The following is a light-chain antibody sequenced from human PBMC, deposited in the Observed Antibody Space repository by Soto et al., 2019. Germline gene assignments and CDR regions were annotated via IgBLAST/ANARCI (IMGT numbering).Light chain of an antibody. CDR1: QSVSTF. V-gene: IGKV3-11*01. J-gene: IGKJ4*02. Sequence: ETVLTQSPATLSLSPGERATLSCRASQSVSTFLAWYQQKPGQAPRLLIYDASTRATGIPARFSGSGSGTDFTLTISSLEPEDFAIYYCQHRSSCFWTFGGGTKVDVK. CDR2: DAS. CDR3: QHRSSCFWT.